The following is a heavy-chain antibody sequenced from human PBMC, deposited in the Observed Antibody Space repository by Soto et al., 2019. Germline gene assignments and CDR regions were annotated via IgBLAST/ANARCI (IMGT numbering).Heavy chain of an antibody. J-gene: IGHJ4*02. CDR1: GFTFSSYS. V-gene: IGHV3-21*04. D-gene: IGHD3-10*01. CDR3: ASSWFGELKYFDF. CDR2: ISSSSSYI. Sequence: PGGSLRLSCAASGFTFSSYSMNWVRQAPGKGLEWVSSISSSSSYIYYADSVKGRFTISRDNAKNSLYLQMNSLRAEDTAVYYCASSWFGELKYFDFWGQGTLVTVSS.